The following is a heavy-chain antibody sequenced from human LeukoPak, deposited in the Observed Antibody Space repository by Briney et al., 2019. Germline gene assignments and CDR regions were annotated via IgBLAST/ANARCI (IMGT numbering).Heavy chain of an antibody. CDR3: AKVRGYSPRDNPCDY. D-gene: IGHD5-18*01. CDR1: GFTFSSYA. CDR2: ISGSGGST. Sequence: PGGSLRLSCAASGFTFSSYAMSWVRQAPGKGLEWVSGISGSGGSTYYADSVKGRFTISRDNSKNTLYLQMNSLRAEDTAVYYCAKVRGYSPRDNPCDYWGQGTLVTVSS. V-gene: IGHV3-23*01. J-gene: IGHJ4*02.